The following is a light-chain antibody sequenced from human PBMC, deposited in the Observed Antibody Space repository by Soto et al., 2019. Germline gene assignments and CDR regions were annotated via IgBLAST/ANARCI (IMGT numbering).Light chain of an antibody. CDR2: AAS. V-gene: IGKV1-39*01. J-gene: IGKJ3*01. CDR3: QQSYSYPVT. Sequence: DIQMTQSPFSLSASVGDRVTITCRASQSIGSNLNWYQQKAGKGPRLLIFAASSLQTGVPSTFSGSGSWTDFTLTISSLQPEDFATYYCQQSYSYPVTFGPGTKVEIK. CDR1: QSIGSN.